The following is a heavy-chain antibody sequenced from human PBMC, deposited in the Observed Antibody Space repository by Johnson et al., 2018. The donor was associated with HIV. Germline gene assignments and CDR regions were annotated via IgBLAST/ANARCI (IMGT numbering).Heavy chain of an antibody. CDR2: IYSDGST. J-gene: IGHJ3*02. CDR1: GFTVSGNY. CDR3: ARDAPNFFDSSGVRDDAFDI. D-gene: IGHD3-22*01. V-gene: IGHV3-66*01. Sequence: VQLVESGGGLVQPGGSLRLSCAASGFTVSGNYMNWVRQAPGKGLEWVSVIYSDGSTYYADSVQGRFTLSRDNSQNTLYLQINSLRAEDTAVYFCARDAPNFFDSSGVRDDAFDIWGPGTMVTVSS.